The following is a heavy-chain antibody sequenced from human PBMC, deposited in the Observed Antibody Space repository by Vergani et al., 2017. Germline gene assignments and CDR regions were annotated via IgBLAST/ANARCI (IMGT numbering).Heavy chain of an antibody. J-gene: IGHJ4*02. Sequence: QVQLQESGPGLVKPSETLSLTCTVSGGSISSYYWSWIRQPAGKGLEWIGRIYTSGSTNYNPSLKSRVTISVDTSKNQFSLKLSSVTAADTAVYYCARGIVIEAADKAGRFDYGAKETRVTVS. CDR2: IYTSGST. V-gene: IGHV4-4*07. D-gene: IGHD6-13*01. CDR1: GGSISSYY. CDR3: ARGIVIEAADKAGRFDY.